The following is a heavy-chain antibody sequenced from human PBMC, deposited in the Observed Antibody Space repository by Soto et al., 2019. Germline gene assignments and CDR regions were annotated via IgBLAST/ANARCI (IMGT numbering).Heavy chain of an antibody. Sequence: GGSMRLSCAASGFNFSSYAMSWVRQTPGKGLEWVSAISGSGGSTYYADSVKGRFTISRDNSKNTLYLQMNSLRAEDTAVYYCAKDYYGSGTPIRRNVWGQGTLVTVSS. CDR1: GFNFSSYA. D-gene: IGHD3-10*01. J-gene: IGHJ4*02. CDR2: ISGSGGST. V-gene: IGHV3-23*01. CDR3: AKDYYGSGTPIRRNV.